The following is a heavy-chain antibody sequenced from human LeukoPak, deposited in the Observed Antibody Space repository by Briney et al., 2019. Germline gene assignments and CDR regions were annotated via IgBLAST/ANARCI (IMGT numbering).Heavy chain of an antibody. D-gene: IGHD6-19*01. CDR1: GFTFSNFA. J-gene: IGHJ4*02. Sequence: PGGSLRLSCAASGFTFSNFAMSWVRQAPGRGLEWVSAINSSGGSAYYAGSVKGRFTISRDNAKNSLYLQMNSLRAEDTAVYYCARVYSSGRYFDYRGQGTLVTVSS. V-gene: IGHV3-23*01. CDR2: INSSGGSA. CDR3: ARVYSSGRYFDY.